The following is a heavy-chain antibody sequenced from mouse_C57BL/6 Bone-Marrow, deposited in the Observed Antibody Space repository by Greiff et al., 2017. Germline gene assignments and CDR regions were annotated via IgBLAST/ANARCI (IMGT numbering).Heavy chain of an antibody. CDR1: GYTFTSYG. CDR3: ASLYYAMDY. Sequence: VQLQQSGAELVRPGSSVKMSCKTSGYTFTSYGINWVKQRPGQGLEWIGYIYIGNGYTEYNAKLQSEATLTSNTSSSTAYMQLSSLTSEDSAIYFCASLYYAMDYWGRGTSVTVSA. V-gene: IGHV1-58*01. CDR2: IYIGNGYT. J-gene: IGHJ4*01.